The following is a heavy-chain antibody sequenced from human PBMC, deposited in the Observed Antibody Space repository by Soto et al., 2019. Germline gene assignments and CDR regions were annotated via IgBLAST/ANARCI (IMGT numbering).Heavy chain of an antibody. CDR1: GFTFDDYA. Sequence: ESGGGLVQPGRSLRLSCAASGFTFDDYAMHWVRQAPGKGLEWVSGISWNSGSIGYADSVKGRFTISRDNAKNSLYLQMNSLRAEDTALYYCAKYCSSTSCLDAFDIWGQGTMVTVSS. CDR2: ISWNSGSI. J-gene: IGHJ3*02. D-gene: IGHD2-2*01. CDR3: AKYCSSTSCLDAFDI. V-gene: IGHV3-9*01.